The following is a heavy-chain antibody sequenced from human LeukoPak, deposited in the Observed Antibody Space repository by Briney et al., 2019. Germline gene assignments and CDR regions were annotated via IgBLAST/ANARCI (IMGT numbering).Heavy chain of an antibody. CDR2: VYYSGST. CDR3: ARGSTPQYYFDY. J-gene: IGHJ4*02. CDR1: GGSMISYY. D-gene: IGHD2/OR15-2a*01. V-gene: IGHV4-59*01. Sequence: PSQTLSLTCTVSGGSMISYYCGWIRQSPGKVLEWIGYVYYSGSTNSNPSLKSRVTISIDTSKNQFSLKLSSVTAADTAVYYCARGSTPQYYFDYWGQGTLVTVSS.